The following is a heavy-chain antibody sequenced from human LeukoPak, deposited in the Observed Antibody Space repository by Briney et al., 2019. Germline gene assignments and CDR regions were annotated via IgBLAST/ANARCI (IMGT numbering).Heavy chain of an antibody. CDR2: ISWNSGSI. CDR1: GFTFDDYA. CDR3: AKDTGLWFGELFSYFDY. D-gene: IGHD3-10*01. V-gene: IGHV3-9*01. J-gene: IGHJ4*02. Sequence: GGSLRLSCAASGFTFDDYAMRWVRQAPGKGLEWVSGISWNSGSIGYADSVKGRFTISRDNAKNSLYLQMNSLRAEDTALYYCAKDTGLWFGELFSYFDYWGQGTLVTVSS.